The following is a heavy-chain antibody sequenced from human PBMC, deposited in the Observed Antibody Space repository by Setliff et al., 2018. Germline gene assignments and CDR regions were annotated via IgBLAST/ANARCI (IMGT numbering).Heavy chain of an antibody. CDR2: IYHNGNT. V-gene: IGHV4-59*02. J-gene: IGHJ6*02. CDR1: GGSVSPYF. Sequence: SETLSLTCTVSGGSVSPYFWSWIRQPPGKGLEWIGYIYHNGNTNFNPSLRSRVNMSVDTSNNPFVLNLKAVTAADTAVYYCARDRTAYTYGLDVWGQGTTVTVSS. CDR3: ARDRTAYTYGLDV. D-gene: IGHD3-16*01.